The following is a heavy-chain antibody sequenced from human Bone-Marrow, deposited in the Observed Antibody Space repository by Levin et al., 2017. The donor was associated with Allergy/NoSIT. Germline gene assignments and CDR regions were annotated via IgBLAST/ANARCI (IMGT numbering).Heavy chain of an antibody. CDR1: GFTFSNDW. CDR2: INKDGSDK. CDR3: ARANFDV. J-gene: IGHJ4*02. D-gene: IGHD2-8*01. Sequence: PGESLKISCAASGFTFSNDWMSWVRQAPGKGLEWVANINKDGSDKSYVASVKGRFTISRDNAKNSLYLQMNSLRAEDTAVYYCARANFDVRGQGTLVTVSS. V-gene: IGHV3-7*03.